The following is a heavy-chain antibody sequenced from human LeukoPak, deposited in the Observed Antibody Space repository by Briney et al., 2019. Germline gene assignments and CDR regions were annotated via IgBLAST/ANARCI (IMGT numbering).Heavy chain of an antibody. CDR1: GFTFSSYA. Sequence: GGSLRLSCAASGFTFSSYAMSWVRQAPGKGLEWVSAISGSDGSTYYADSVKGRFTISRDNSKNTLYLQMNSLRAEDTAVYYCAKTIGYCSGGSCYYFDYWGQGTLVTVSS. V-gene: IGHV3-23*01. CDR3: AKTIGYCSGGSCYYFDY. CDR2: ISGSDGST. J-gene: IGHJ4*02. D-gene: IGHD2-15*01.